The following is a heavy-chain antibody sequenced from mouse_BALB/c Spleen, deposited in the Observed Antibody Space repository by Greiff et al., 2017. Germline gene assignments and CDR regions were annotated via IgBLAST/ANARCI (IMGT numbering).Heavy chain of an antibody. J-gene: IGHJ3*01. V-gene: IGHV2-9*02. CDR3: ARDFLPAWFAY. Sequence: VKLVESGPGLVAPSQSLSITCTVSGFSLTSYGVHWVRQPPGKGLEWLGVIWAGGSTNYNSALMSRLSISKDNSKSQVFLKMNSLQTDDTAMYYCARDFLPAWFAYWGQGTLVTVSA. CDR1: GFSLTSYG. D-gene: IGHD6-1*01. CDR2: IWAGGST.